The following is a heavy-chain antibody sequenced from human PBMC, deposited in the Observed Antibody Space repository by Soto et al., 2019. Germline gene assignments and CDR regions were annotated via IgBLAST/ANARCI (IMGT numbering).Heavy chain of an antibody. CDR2: IIPIFGTA. Sequence: ASVKVSCKASGGTFSSYAISWVRQAPGQGLEWMGGIIPIFGTANYAQKFQGRVTITADESTSTAYMELSSLRSEDTAVYYCARALGDYSREDYYYYGMDVWGQGTTVTVSS. D-gene: IGHD4-17*01. V-gene: IGHV1-69*13. CDR3: ARALGDYSREDYYYYGMDV. CDR1: GGTFSSYA. J-gene: IGHJ6*02.